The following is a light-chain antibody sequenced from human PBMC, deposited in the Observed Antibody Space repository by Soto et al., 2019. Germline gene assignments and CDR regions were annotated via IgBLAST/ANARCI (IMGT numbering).Light chain of an antibody. CDR2: EVS. V-gene: IGLV2-23*02. CDR1: SSDVGSYNL. Sequence: QSALTQPASVSWSPGQSITISCTGTSSDVGSYNLVSWYQQHPGKVPKLMIYEVSKRPSGVSNRFSGSKSGNTASLTISGLQAEDEADYCCSYAGSPPSVVFGGGTKLTVL. CDR3: CSYAGSPPSVV. J-gene: IGLJ2*01.